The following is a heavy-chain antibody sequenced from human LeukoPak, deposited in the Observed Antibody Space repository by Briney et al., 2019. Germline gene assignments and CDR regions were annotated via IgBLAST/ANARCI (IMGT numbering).Heavy chain of an antibody. CDR3: ARTTMGRFYYYGMDV. D-gene: IGHD4-23*01. Sequence: GASVKVSCKASGGTFSSYAISWVRQAPGQGLEWMGGIIPIFGTANYAQKFQGRVTITADESTSTAYMELSSLRSEDTAVYYCARTTMGRFYYYGMDVWGQGTTVTVS. CDR2: IIPIFGTA. V-gene: IGHV1-69*13. J-gene: IGHJ6*02. CDR1: GGTFSSYA.